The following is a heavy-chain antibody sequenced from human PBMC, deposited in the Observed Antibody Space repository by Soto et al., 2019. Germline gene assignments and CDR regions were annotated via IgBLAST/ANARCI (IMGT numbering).Heavy chain of an antibody. CDR3: PRQGVIIVDNVFDI. J-gene: IGHJ3*02. Sequence: TLSLTCTVSGVSISSGDYYWSWIRPPPRKGLDWIVYIYYSGSTYYNPSLKSRVTISEDTSKNQFTLKLRSVTAADTAVYNGPRQGVIIVDNVFDIWGQGTMVTVSS. V-gene: IGHV4-30-4*08. D-gene: IGHD3-10*01. CDR1: GVSISSGDYY. CDR2: IYYSGST.